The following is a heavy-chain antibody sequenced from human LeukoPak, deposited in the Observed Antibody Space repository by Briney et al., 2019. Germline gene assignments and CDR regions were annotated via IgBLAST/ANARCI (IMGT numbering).Heavy chain of an antibody. CDR1: GFSLRNLA. D-gene: IGHD3-10*01. Sequence: KSGGSLRLSCAASGFSLRNLAVHWIRQAPGKGPEWVSVSGRTYSKYYADSMEGRVAVSRDSSKNSVFLEIDRLKVGDTAVYYCAVQVRYGEMTDPGYWGQGTPVAVSS. CDR3: AVQVRYGEMTDPGY. J-gene: IGHJ4*02. CDR2: SGRTYSK. V-gene: IGHV3-69-1*01.